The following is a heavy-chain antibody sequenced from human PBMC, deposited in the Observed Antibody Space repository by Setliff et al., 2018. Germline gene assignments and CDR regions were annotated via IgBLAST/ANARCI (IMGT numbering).Heavy chain of an antibody. CDR2: INHDGGS. CDR3: ARGRDYYDPSGYYKLGY. Sequence: SETLSLTCAVYGESLRGYYWTWIRQSPGKGLEWIGEINHDGGSNYNPSLKSRVTMSIDMSEKQFSLKLRSVTVADTAVYYCARGRDYYDPSGYYKLGYWGPGTLVTVSS. J-gene: IGHJ4*02. CDR1: GESLRGYY. D-gene: IGHD3-22*01. V-gene: IGHV4-34*01.